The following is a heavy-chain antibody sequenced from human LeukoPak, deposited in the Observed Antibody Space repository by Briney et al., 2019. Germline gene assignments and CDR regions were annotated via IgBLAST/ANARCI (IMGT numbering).Heavy chain of an antibody. CDR1: GFTFSSYS. CDR2: IGSIIGTI. V-gene: IGHV3-48*01. D-gene: IGHD2-21*01. J-gene: IGHJ4*02. CDR3: ARAPRGFQWFVEY. Sequence: GGSLRLSCAASGFTFSSYSINWVRQAPGKGLEWVSYIGSIIGTIYYADSVKGRFTISRDTSKNTLFLQMNSLRVEDTAVYYCARAPRGFQWFVEYWGQGTLVTVSS.